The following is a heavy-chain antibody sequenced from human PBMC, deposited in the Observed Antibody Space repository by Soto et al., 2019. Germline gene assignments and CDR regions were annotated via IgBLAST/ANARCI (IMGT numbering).Heavy chain of an antibody. CDR1: GYTLTELS. Sequence: GASVKVSCKVSGYTLTELSMHWVRQAPGKGLEWMGGVDPEDGETIYAQKFQGRVTMTEDTSTDTAYMELSSLRSEDTAVYYCATDIIWRSGWPFWGQGTLVTVSS. CDR3: ATDIIWRSGWPF. V-gene: IGHV1-24*01. CDR2: VDPEDGET. D-gene: IGHD6-19*01. J-gene: IGHJ4*02.